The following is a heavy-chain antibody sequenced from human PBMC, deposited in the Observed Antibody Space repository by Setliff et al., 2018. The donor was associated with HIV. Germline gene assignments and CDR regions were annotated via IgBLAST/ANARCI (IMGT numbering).Heavy chain of an antibody. V-gene: IGHV3-11*04. D-gene: IGHD1-26*01. CDR1: GFIFSDYY. J-gene: IGHJ4*02. CDR3: ARVRSGSNSYFDY. CDR2: ISSSGSTI. Sequence: SLKISCAASGFIFSDYYMSWIRQAPGKGLEWVSYISSSGSTIYYADSVKGRFTISRDNAKNSLYLQMNSLRAEDRAVYYCARVRSGSNSYFDYWGQGTLVTVSS.